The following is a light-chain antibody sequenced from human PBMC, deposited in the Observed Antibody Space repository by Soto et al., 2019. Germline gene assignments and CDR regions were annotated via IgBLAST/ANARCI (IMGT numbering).Light chain of an antibody. CDR3: QQHYSTPRT. CDR2: WAS. Sequence: DIVLTQSPDSLAVSLGARATINCKSSQSVLFSSNNLNYLAWYQQKPGQPPKLLIYWASTRDSGVPDRFSGSGSGTNFTLIINSLQAEDVAVYYCQQHYSTPRTFGGGTKVDIK. J-gene: IGKJ4*01. V-gene: IGKV4-1*01. CDR1: QSVLFSSNNLNY.